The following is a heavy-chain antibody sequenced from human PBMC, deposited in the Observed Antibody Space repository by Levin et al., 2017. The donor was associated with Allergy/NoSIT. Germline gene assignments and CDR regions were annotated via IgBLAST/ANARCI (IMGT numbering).Heavy chain of an antibody. V-gene: IGHV4-30-4*01. J-gene: IGHJ3*02. CDR3: ATSHRRFSMGFDI. D-gene: IGHD3-10*01. CDR1: GGSINSGDYS. CDR2: IYYSGST. Sequence: SETLSLTCSVSGGSINSGDYSWSWIRQPPGKALEWIGCIYYSGSTFYNPSLKSRATISEDMSERQFSLKLTSVTATATAVDYCATSHRRFSMGFDIWGQGTAVTVSS.